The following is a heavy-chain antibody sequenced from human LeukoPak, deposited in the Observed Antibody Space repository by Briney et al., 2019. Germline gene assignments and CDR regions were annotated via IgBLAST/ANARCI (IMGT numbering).Heavy chain of an antibody. CDR3: ARDRGYTRTNTGGYPVFDL. CDR1: GFNFSSYG. V-gene: IGHV3-30*03. Sequence: GESLPLSCAASGFNFSSYGMHWVRQAPGKGLEWVAVISYDGSNKYYADSVKGRFSISRDNVKNSLYLQMDNLRAEDTAVYYCARDRGYTRTNTGGYPVFDLWGQGTLVTVSS. J-gene: IGHJ4*02. CDR2: ISYDGSNK. D-gene: IGHD2-8*02.